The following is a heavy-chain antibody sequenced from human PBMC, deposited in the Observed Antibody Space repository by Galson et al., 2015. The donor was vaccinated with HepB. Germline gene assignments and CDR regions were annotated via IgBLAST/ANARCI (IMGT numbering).Heavy chain of an antibody. CDR1: GVSITHYY. J-gene: IGHJ4*02. Sequence: SENLSLTCSVSGVSITHYYWSWIRQPAGKGLEWIGRIYKNGNSDYNPSLKSRVTMSMDTSKSQVSLTLTSVTAADTAVYYCARDQTRRGGYSDCFFDSWGQGILVTVSS. D-gene: IGHD1-26*01. CDR2: IYKNGNS. CDR3: ARDQTRRGGYSDCFFDS. V-gene: IGHV4-4*07.